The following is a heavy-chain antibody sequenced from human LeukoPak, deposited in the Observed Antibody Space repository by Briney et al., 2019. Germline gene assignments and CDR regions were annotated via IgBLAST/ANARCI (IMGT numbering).Heavy chain of an antibody. CDR2: IGGDGGST. J-gene: IGHJ4*02. CDR3: AKEQWLVPEGFDY. D-gene: IGHD6-19*01. V-gene: IGHV3-23*01. Sequence: PGGSLRLSCAASGFTFGSYAMNWVRQAPGKGLEWVSDIGGDGGSTYYADSVKGRFTISRDNSKNTLYLQMNSLRAEDTAVYYCAKEQWLVPEGFDYWGQGTLVTVSS. CDR1: GFTFGSYA.